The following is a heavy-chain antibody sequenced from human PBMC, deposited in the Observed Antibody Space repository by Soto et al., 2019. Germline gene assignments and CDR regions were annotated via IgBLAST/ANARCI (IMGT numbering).Heavy chain of an antibody. V-gene: IGHV1-18*01. J-gene: IGHJ3*01. CDR1: GYTFINYG. D-gene: IGHD1-26*01. CDR2: LSAYNGDT. Sequence: QVQLVQSGAEVKKPGASVRVSCKTSGYTFINYGITWGRQAPGQGLEWMGWLSAYNGDTSTSEKLQDRFTMTTDTSTNTVYMDLRSLTSDDTAVYYCARWSAIVGGAEALDVWGQGTMVTVSS. CDR3: ARWSAIVGGAEALDV.